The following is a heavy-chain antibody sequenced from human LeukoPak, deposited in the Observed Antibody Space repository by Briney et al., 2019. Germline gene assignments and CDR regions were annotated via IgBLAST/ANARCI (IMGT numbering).Heavy chain of an antibody. V-gene: IGHV4-59*08. J-gene: IGHJ4*02. Sequence: SETLYLTCTVSGGSISSSYWSWIRQPPGKGLEWIGYIYYSGTTNYNPSLKSRLTISVDTSKNQFSLKLSSVTAADTAVYYCARRGFCSGGTCLAFDLWGQGTLVSVGS. CDR1: GGSISSSY. CDR2: IYYSGTT. CDR3: ARRGFCSGGTCLAFDL. D-gene: IGHD2-15*01.